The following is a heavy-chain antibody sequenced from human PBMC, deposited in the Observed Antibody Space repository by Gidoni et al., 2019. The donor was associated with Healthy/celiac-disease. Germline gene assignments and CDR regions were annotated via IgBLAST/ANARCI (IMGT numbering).Heavy chain of an antibody. CDR1: GFTFSDHY. D-gene: IGHD3-16*01. CDR2: TRNKANSYTT. CDR3: ARVGDNGYVDY. J-gene: IGHJ4*02. V-gene: IGHV3-72*01. Sequence: VQLVESGGGLVQPGGSLRLSCAASGFTFSDHYMDWVRQAPGKGLEWVGRTRNKANSYTTEYAASVKGRFTISRDDSKNSLYLQMNSLKTEDTAVYYCARVGDNGYVDYWGQGTLVTVSS.